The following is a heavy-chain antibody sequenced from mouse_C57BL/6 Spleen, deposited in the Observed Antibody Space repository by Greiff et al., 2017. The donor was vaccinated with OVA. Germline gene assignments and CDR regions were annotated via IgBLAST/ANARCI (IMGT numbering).Heavy chain of an antibody. CDR2: IAPNSGGT. J-gene: IGHJ4*01. V-gene: IGHV1-72*01. CDR1: GYTFTSYW. D-gene: IGHD1-1*01. CDR3: ARGDYEYYSSSPYYAMDY. Sequence: QVQLKQPGAELVKPGASVKLSCKASGYTFTSYWMHWVKQRPGRGLEWIGRIAPNSGGTKYNEKFKSKATLTVDKPSSTAYIQLSSLTSEDSAVYYCARGDYEYYSSSPYYAMDYWGQGTSVTVSS.